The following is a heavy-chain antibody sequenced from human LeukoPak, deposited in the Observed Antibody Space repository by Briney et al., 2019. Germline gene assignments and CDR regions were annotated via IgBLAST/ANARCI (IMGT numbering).Heavy chain of an antibody. Sequence: SGTLSLTCAVSGASITSGNWWIWVRQPPGKGLEWIGEIYHTGSTNYNPSLKSRVTISVDKSKNQFSPKLSSVTAADTAVYYCARPRGYNYGNDAFDIWGQGTMVTVSS. CDR3: ARPRGYNYGNDAFDI. CDR2: IYHTGST. D-gene: IGHD5-18*01. V-gene: IGHV4-4*02. J-gene: IGHJ3*02. CDR1: GASITSGNW.